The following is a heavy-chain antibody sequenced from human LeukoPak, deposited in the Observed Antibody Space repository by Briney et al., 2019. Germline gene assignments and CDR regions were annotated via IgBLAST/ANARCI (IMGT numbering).Heavy chain of an antibody. J-gene: IGHJ4*02. CDR1: GFTFSTYT. CDR2: ISSSSSYI. D-gene: IGHD5-18*01. V-gene: IGHV3-21*04. Sequence: PGGSLRLSCEASGFTFSTYTINWVRQAPGKGLEWVSSISSSSSYIYYADSVKGRFTISRDNAKNSLYLQMNSLRADDTALYYCAKDRTLGYGIDYWGQGTLVTVSS. CDR3: AKDRTLGYGIDY.